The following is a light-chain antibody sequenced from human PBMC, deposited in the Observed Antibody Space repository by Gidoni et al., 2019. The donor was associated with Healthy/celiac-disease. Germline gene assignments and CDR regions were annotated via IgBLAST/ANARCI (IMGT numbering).Light chain of an antibody. J-gene: IGKJ1*01. CDR3: QQYNNWPPAWT. Sequence: DIVMTQSPATLSVSPGERATLSCRASQSVSSNLAWYQQKPGQAPRLLIYGASTRATGIPARFSGSGPGTEFTLTISSLQSEDCAVYYCQQYNNWPPAWTFGQXTKVEIK. V-gene: IGKV3-15*01. CDR1: QSVSSN. CDR2: GAS.